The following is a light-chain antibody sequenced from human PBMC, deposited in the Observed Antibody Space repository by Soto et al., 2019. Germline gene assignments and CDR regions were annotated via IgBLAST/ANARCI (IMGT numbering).Light chain of an antibody. J-gene: IGKJ5*01. CDR3: QQRNNWPPSIT. CDR2: DAS. V-gene: IGKV3-11*01. Sequence: EIVLTQSPATLSLSPGERATLSCRASQSVGSYLAWYQQKPGQAPRLLIYDASNRATGSPARFSGSGSGTDFILIISGLEPEDFAVYYCQQRNNWPPSITCGPGTRLEIK. CDR1: QSVGSY.